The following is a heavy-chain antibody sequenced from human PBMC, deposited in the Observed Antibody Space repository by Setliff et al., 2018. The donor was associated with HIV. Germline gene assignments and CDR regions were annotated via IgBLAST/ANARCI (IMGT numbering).Heavy chain of an antibody. CDR3: ARLGYVSGGFYKSPGPYYFDY. CDR2: IYYSGAT. J-gene: IGHJ4*02. D-gene: IGHD3-10*01. V-gene: IGHV4-39*01. CDR1: GGSMSSSSYY. Sequence: SETLSLTCTVSGGSMSSSSYYWGWIRQTPDKGLEWIGIIYYSGATYYNPSLTSRVTISVDTSRNQFSLKLRSVTAADTAAYYCARLGYVSGGFYKSPGPYYFDYWGQGALVTVSS.